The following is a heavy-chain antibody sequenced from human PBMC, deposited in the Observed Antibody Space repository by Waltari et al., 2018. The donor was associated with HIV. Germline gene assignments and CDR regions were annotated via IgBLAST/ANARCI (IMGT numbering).Heavy chain of an antibody. CDR3: TTDYWVVTDN. V-gene: IGHV3-15*01. D-gene: IGHD2-21*02. J-gene: IGHJ4*02. Sequence: EVQLVESGGGLVKPGGSLRLSCAASGLTFSDAWMNWVRQAPGKGLEWVGRIKSSTDGGTIDYAAPVKGRFTISRDDSKNTLYLQMNSLKTEDTAVYFCTTDYWVVTDNWGQGTLVTVSS. CDR2: IKSSTDGGTI. CDR1: GLTFSDAW.